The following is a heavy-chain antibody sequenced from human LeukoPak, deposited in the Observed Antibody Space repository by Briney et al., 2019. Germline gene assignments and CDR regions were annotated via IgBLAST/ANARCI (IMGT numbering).Heavy chain of an antibody. D-gene: IGHD3-10*01. Sequence: ASVKVSCKASGYTFTGYYMHWVRQAPGQGLEWMGWISAYNGNTNYAQKLQGRVTMTTDTSTSTAYMELRSLRSDDTAVYYCARGEDYYGSGSYFDYWGQGTLVTVSS. V-gene: IGHV1-18*04. CDR3: ARGEDYYGSGSYFDY. CDR2: ISAYNGNT. J-gene: IGHJ4*02. CDR1: GYTFTGYY.